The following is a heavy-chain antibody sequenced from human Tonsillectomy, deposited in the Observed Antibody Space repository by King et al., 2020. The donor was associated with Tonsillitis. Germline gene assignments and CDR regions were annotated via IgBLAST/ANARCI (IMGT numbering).Heavy chain of an antibody. CDR1: EYSFTNFW. Sequence: QLVQSGAEVKKPGESLKISCRGSEYSFTNFWIGWVRQMPGKGLEWMGIIYPSDSHTTYIPSFQGQVTISADKSITTASLRWRYLRASDSAMYYCASGDYDLLTGYYLPADSWGQGTLVTVSS. CDR2: IYPSDSHT. V-gene: IGHV5-51*03. J-gene: IGHJ4*02. D-gene: IGHD3-9*01. CDR3: ASGDYDLLTGYYLPADS.